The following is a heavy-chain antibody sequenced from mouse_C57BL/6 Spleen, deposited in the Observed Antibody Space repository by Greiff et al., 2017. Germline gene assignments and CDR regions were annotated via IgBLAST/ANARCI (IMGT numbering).Heavy chain of an antibody. J-gene: IGHJ4*01. D-gene: IGHD2-1*01. Sequence: QVQLKESGPGLVAPSQSLSITCTVSGFSLTSSAISWVRQPPGKGLEWLGVIWTGGGTNYNSALKSRLSISKDNSKSQVFLKMNSLQTDDTARYYCARNRGNYERDYAMDYWGQGTSVTVSS. CDR1: GFSLTSSA. CDR2: IWTGGGT. V-gene: IGHV2-9-1*01. CDR3: ARNRGNYERDYAMDY.